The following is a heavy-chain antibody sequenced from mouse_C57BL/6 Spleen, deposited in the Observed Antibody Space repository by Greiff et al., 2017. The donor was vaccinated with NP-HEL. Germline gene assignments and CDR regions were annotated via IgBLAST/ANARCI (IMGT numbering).Heavy chain of an antibody. D-gene: IGHD1-1*01. V-gene: IGHV1-39*01. CDR1: GYSFTDYN. CDR2: INPNYGTT. J-gene: IGHJ2*01. Sequence: VQLQQSGPELVKPGASVKISCKASGYSFTDYNMNWVKQSNGKSLEWIGVINPNYGTTSYNQKFKGTGTLTVDQSSSTDYMQLNSLTSEDSAVYYCARRGKTVVAPFDYWGQGTTLTVSS. CDR3: ARRGKTVVAPFDY.